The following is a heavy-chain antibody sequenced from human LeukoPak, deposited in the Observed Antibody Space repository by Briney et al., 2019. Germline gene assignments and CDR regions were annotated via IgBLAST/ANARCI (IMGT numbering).Heavy chain of an antibody. J-gene: IGHJ4*02. D-gene: IGHD5-12*01. CDR3: ARGPLPIVATIELDY. Sequence: SSVKVSCKASGYTFTSYGISWVRQAPGQGLEWMGWISAYNGNTNYAQKLQGRVTMTTDTSPSTAYIELRSLRSDDTAVYYCARGPLPIVATIELDYWGQGTLVTVSS. CDR1: GYTFTSYG. V-gene: IGHV1-18*01. CDR2: ISAYNGNT.